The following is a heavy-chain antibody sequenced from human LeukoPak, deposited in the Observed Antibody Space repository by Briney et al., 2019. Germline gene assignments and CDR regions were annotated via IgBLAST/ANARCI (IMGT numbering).Heavy chain of an antibody. J-gene: IGHJ4*02. Sequence: GGSLRLSCAASRFTLSSYWMHWVRQAPGKGLVWVSRINSDGISTSYADSVKGRFTISRDNAKNTLYLQMNSLRAEDTAVYYCARSQYSGSYFDYWGQGTLVTVSS. CDR3: ARSQYSGSYFDY. D-gene: IGHD1-26*01. CDR2: INSDGIST. V-gene: IGHV3-74*01. CDR1: RFTLSSYW.